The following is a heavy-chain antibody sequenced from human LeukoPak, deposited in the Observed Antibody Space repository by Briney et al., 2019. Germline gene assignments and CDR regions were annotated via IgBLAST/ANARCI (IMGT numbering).Heavy chain of an antibody. CDR2: INTNTGNP. V-gene: IGHV7-4-1*02. CDR1: GYTFTSYA. J-gene: IGHJ6*02. Sequence: ASVKVSCKASGYTFTSYAMNWVRQAPGQGLEWMGWINTNTGNPTYAQGFTGRFVFSLDTSVSTAYLQISSLKAEDTAVYYCARGKGGKVYSYGRDYYYYGMDVWGQGTTVTVSS. CDR3: ARGKGGKVYSYGRDYYYYGMDV. D-gene: IGHD5-18*01.